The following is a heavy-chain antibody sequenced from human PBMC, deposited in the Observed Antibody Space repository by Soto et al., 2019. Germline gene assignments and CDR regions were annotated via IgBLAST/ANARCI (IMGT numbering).Heavy chain of an antibody. CDR3: AHPRGYGVFDAVDI. CDR2: ISSSGDSA. Sequence: PGGSLRLSCAASGFFFSTYAMNWVRQAPGKGLEWVSAISSSGDSAYYAESVRGRFTISRDNSINTLYLQMRSLRPEDTAVYYCAHPRGYGVFDAVDIWGQGTVVTVSS. CDR1: GFFFSTYA. V-gene: IGHV3-23*01. D-gene: IGHD4-17*01. J-gene: IGHJ3*02.